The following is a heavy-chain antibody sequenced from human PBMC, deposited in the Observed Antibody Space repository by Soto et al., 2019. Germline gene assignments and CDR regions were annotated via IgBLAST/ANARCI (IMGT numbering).Heavy chain of an antibody. CDR1: GGTFSSYA. D-gene: IGHD2-2*02. CDR2: IIPIFGTA. V-gene: IGHV1-69*01. J-gene: IGHJ4*02. CDR3: ARSPGAYCSSTSCYTYLWDY. Sequence: QVQLVQSGAEVKKPGSSVKVSCKASGGTFSSYAISWVRQAPGQGLEWMGGIIPIFGTANYAQKFQGRVTITADESTSTAYMDLSSLRSEDTAVYYCARSPGAYCSSTSCYTYLWDYWGQGTLVTVSS.